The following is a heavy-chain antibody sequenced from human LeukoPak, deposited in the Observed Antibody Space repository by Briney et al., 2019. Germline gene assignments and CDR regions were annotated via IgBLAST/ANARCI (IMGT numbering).Heavy chain of an antibody. Sequence: ASVKVSCKASGYTFTGYYMHWVRQAPGQGLEWMGVINPSGGTTSYAQKFQARVTMTRDTSTSTVYMELSSLRSEDTAVYYCARGTGLGGDYVSNWGQGTLVTVSS. CDR3: ARGTGLGGDYVSN. J-gene: IGHJ4*02. CDR1: GYTFTGYY. D-gene: IGHD4-17*01. CDR2: INPSGGTT. V-gene: IGHV1-46*01.